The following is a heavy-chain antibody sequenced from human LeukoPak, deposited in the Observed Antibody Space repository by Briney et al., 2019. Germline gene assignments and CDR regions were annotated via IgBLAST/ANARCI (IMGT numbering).Heavy chain of an antibody. CDR2: ISAYNGNT. D-gene: IGHD2-2*01. CDR3: ARDPKRYCSSTSCSYWDY. Sequence: ASVKVSCKASGYTFTSYGISWVRQAPGQGLEWMGWISAYNGNTNYAQKLQGRVTMTTDTSTSTAYMELRSLRSDDTAVYYCARDPKRYCSSTSCSYWDYWGRGTLVTVSS. V-gene: IGHV1-18*01. CDR1: GYTFTSYG. J-gene: IGHJ4*02.